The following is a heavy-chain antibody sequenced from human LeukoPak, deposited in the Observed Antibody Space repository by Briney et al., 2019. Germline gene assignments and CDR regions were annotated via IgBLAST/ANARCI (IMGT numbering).Heavy chain of an antibody. V-gene: IGHV1-24*01. Sequence: AASEKVSCKVSRYTLTELSIHWVRQAPGKGVEWVGGFDPEEGETNYTQKFQGTVTMTEDTSTDTAHMELRRLRYEDTAVYFFVHPYHYDSSAYYYY. CDR2: FDPEEGET. CDR1: RYTLTELS. J-gene: IGHJ6*01. D-gene: IGHD3-22*01. CDR3: VHPYHYDSSAYYYY.